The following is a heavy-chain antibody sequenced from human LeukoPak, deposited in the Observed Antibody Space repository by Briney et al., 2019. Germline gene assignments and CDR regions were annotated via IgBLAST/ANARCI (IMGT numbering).Heavy chain of an antibody. V-gene: IGHV1-46*01. CDR2: INPSGGST. Sequence: ASVKVSCKASGYTFTSYYMHWVRQAPGQGLEWMGIINPSGGSTSYAQKFQGRVTMTTDTSTSTAYMELRSLRSDDTAVYYCARDRDYYGSGSRHWGQGTLVTVSS. CDR1: GYTFTSYY. J-gene: IGHJ4*02. CDR3: ARDRDYYGSGSRH. D-gene: IGHD3-10*01.